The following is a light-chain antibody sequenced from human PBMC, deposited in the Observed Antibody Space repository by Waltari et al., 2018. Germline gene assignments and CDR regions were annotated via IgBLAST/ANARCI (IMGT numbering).Light chain of an antibody. CDR2: RAS. Sequence: EVVLTQSPATLSVSPGERATLSCRASQNINNLLPWYQQKPGQAPRLLIYRASTRATDIPVRFSGSGSGTDFTLTISSLQSEDFAVYYCQQYNNWPITFGQGTRLEIK. V-gene: IGKV3-15*01. J-gene: IGKJ5*01. CDR3: QQYNNWPIT. CDR1: QNINNL.